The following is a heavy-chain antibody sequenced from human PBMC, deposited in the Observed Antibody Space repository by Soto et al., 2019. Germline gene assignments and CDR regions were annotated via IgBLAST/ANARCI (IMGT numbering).Heavy chain of an antibody. V-gene: IGHV4-59*01. J-gene: IGHJ4*02. CDR1: GDSINFYH. D-gene: IGHD1-1*01. CDR2: IYYTGST. Sequence: SETLSLTCTVSGDSINFYHWTWIRQPPGKGLEWMGYIYYTGSTNYNPSLKSRVSISVYTSKNQFSLKLSSVTAADTAVYYCARVARTGQYYFDFWGQGALVTVS. CDR3: ARVARTGQYYFDF.